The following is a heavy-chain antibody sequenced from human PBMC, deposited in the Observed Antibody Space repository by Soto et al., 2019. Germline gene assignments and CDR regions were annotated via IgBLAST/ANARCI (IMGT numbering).Heavy chain of an antibody. Sequence: EASVKVSCKVSGYTLTELSMHWVRQAPGKGLEWMGGFDPEDGETIYAQKFQGRVTMTEDTSTDTAYMELSSLRSEDTAVYYCATSYCSGGSCSDGMDVWGQGPTVTVSS. D-gene: IGHD2-15*01. CDR3: ATSYCSGGSCSDGMDV. J-gene: IGHJ6*02. V-gene: IGHV1-24*01. CDR1: GYTLTELS. CDR2: FDPEDGET.